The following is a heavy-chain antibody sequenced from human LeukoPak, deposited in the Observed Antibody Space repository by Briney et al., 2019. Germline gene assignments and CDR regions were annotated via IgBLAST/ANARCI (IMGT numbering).Heavy chain of an antibody. CDR1: GGSISSGSYY. V-gene: IGHV4-61*10. D-gene: IGHD6-6*01. Sequence: SETLSLTCTVSGGSISSGSYYWSWIRQPAGKGLEWIGYIYYSGSTNYNPSLKSRVTISVDTSKNQFSLKLSSVTAADTAVYYCARGVYSSSSHYYCYYMDVWGKGTTVTVSS. CDR3: ARGVYSSSSHYYCYYMDV. J-gene: IGHJ6*03. CDR2: IYYSGST.